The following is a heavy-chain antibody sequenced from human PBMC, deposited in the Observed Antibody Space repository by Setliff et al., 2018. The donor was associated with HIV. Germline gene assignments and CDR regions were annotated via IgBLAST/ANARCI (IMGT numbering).Heavy chain of an antibody. CDR1: GFTFGDYA. CDR3: TPTDYGGSDY. Sequence: GGSLRLSCTTSGFTFGDYAMSWVRQAPGKGLEWVGFIRSKAYGGTIEYAASVKGRFTISRDDSKSIAYLQMNSLKTEDTAVYYCTPTDYGGSDYWGQGTRVTVSS. J-gene: IGHJ4*02. V-gene: IGHV3-49*04. CDR2: IRSKAYGGTI. D-gene: IGHD3-10*01.